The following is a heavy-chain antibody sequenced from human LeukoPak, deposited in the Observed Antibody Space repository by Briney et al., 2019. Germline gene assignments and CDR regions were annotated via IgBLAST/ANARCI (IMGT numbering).Heavy chain of an antibody. CDR3: ARERITMVRGVIDY. CDR1: GGSISTTSYY. Sequence: SETLSLTCTVSGGSISTTSYYWGWIRQPPGTGLEWIGSIYYSGSTYYNPSLKSRVTISVDTSKNQFSLKLSSVTAADTAVYYCARERITMVRGVIDYWGQGTLVTVSS. V-gene: IGHV4-39*07. CDR2: IYYSGST. D-gene: IGHD3-10*01. J-gene: IGHJ4*02.